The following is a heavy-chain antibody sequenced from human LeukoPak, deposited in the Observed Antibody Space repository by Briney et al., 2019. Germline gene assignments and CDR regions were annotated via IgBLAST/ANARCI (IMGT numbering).Heavy chain of an antibody. J-gene: IGHJ4*02. CDR3: AKSPSGRSRISRFDY. CDR1: GFTFSSYG. V-gene: IGHV3-30*18. Sequence: GGSLRLSCAASGFTFSSYGMHWVRQAPGKGLEWAAVISYDGSNKYYADSVNGRFTISRDNSKNTLSLQMNSLRAEDTAVYYCAKSPSGRSRISRFDYWGQGILVTVSS. D-gene: IGHD1-26*01. CDR2: ISYDGSNK.